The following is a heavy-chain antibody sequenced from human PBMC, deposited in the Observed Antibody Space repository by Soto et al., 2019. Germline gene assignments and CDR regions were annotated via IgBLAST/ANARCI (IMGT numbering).Heavy chain of an antibody. D-gene: IGHD2-21*02. Sequence: QVQLVQSGAEVKKPGASVKVSCKASGYTFTSYAMHWVRQAPGQRLEWMGWINAGNGNTKYSQKFQGRVTITRDTSASTAYMELSSLRSDDTAVYYCAGEAYCGGDCHFDYWGQGTLVTVSS. V-gene: IGHV1-3*01. J-gene: IGHJ4*02. CDR2: INAGNGNT. CDR1: GYTFTSYA. CDR3: AGEAYCGGDCHFDY.